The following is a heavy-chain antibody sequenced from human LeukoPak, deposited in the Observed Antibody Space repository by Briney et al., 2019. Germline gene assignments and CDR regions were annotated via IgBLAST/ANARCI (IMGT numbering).Heavy chain of an antibody. Sequence: SETLSLTCTVSGGSISSSSYYWGWIRQPPGKGLEWIGSIYYIGSTYYNPSLKSRVTISIDTSKNQFSLKLSSVTAADTAVYYCARPGTSWPYSYMDVWGKGTTVTVSS. CDR1: GGSISSSSYY. V-gene: IGHV4-39*01. J-gene: IGHJ6*03. CDR2: IYYIGST. CDR3: ARPGTSWPYSYMDV. D-gene: IGHD6-13*01.